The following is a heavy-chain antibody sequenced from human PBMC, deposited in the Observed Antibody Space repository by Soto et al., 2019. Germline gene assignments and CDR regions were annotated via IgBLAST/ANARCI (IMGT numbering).Heavy chain of an antibody. J-gene: IGHJ5*02. D-gene: IGHD6-19*01. V-gene: IGHV3-53*04. CDR2: IYSGGST. CDR3: ARVLIDGYSSGWYLNWFAP. Sequence: GGSLRLSCAASGFTVSSNYMSWVRQAPGKGLEWVSVIYSGGSTYYADSVKGRFTISRHNSKNTLYLQMNSLRAEDTAVYYCARVLIDGYSSGWYLNWFAPSGQRSLVIVSS. CDR1: GFTVSSNY.